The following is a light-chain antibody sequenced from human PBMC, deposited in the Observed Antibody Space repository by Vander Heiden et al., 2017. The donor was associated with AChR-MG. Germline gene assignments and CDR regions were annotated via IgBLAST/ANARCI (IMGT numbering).Light chain of an antibody. Sequence: DIVMTQSPLSLPVTPGEPASTSCTSSQSLLHSNGYNYLDWYLQKPGQSPQLLIYLGSNRASGVPDRFSGSGSGTDFTLKISRVEAEDVGVYYCMQALQTPITFGQGTRLEIK. CDR3: MQALQTPIT. V-gene: IGKV2-28*01. J-gene: IGKJ5*01. CDR1: QSLLHSNGYNY. CDR2: LGS.